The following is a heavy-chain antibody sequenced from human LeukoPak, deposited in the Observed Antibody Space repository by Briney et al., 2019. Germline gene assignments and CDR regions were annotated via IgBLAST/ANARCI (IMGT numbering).Heavy chain of an antibody. V-gene: IGHV3-53*01. CDR1: GFTVSNNY. CDR2: IYSGGST. Sequence: PGGCLRLSCAASGFTVSNNYESWVRKAPGKGLEWVSVIYSGGSTYYADSVKGRFTISRDTSKNTLSLQMNSLRAEDTAVYYCARGRPGYGDYVVWGQGTLVTVSS. CDR3: ARGRPGYGDYVV. J-gene: IGHJ4*02. D-gene: IGHD4-17*01.